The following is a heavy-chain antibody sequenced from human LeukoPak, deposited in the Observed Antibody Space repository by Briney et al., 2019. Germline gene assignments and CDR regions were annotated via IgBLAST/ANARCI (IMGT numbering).Heavy chain of an antibody. J-gene: IGHJ3*02. CDR2: IYYSGST. CDR1: GGSISSTSYY. CDR3: ARQWLVLTDAFDI. Sequence: SETLSLTCTASGGSISSTSYYWGWIRQPPGKGLEWIGNIYYSGSTYYNPSLKSRVTISVDTSKNQFSLKLSSVTAADTAVYYCARQWLVLTDAFDIWGQGTMVTVSS. V-gene: IGHV4-39*01. D-gene: IGHD6-19*01.